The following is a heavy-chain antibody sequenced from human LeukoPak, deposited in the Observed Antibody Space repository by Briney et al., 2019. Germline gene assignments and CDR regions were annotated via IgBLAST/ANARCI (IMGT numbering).Heavy chain of an antibody. D-gene: IGHD1-26*01. CDR1: GFTFSSYA. J-gene: IGHJ4*02. Sequence: QPGGALRLSCAASGFTFSSYAMHWVRQAPGKGLESVSAIGSNGGNTYYGNSVKDRFTISRDNSKNTLYLQMASLRPEDMAVYYCARGASGSYFWLDYWGQGTLVTASS. V-gene: IGHV3-64*01. CDR3: ARGASGSYFWLDY. CDR2: IGSNGGNT.